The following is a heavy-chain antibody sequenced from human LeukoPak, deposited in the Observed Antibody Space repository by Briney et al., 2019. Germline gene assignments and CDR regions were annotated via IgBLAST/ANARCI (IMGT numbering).Heavy chain of an antibody. CDR3: ARLRQRLALYYFDI. D-gene: IGHD6-25*01. V-gene: IGHV4-59*08. J-gene: IGHJ4*02. CDR2: IYYSGST. Sequence: SETLSLTCTVSGGSISSYYWSWIRQPPGKRLEWIGYIYYSGSTNYNRSLRIRVIVSVDTSKNQFSLNLSSVTAADTAVYYCARLRQRLALYYFDIWGQGTLVTVSS. CDR1: GGSISSYY.